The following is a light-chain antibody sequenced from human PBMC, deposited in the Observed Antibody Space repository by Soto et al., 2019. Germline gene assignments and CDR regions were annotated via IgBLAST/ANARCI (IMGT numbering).Light chain of an antibody. CDR2: DAS. CDR1: QSISRS. J-gene: IGKJ4*01. CDR3: QQYNSYSLT. Sequence: IQMTQSPSTLSASVGDRVTITCRASQSISRSLAWYQQKPGTAPKLLIYDASSLKSGVPSRFSGSGSGTEFTLTISSLQPDDFATYYCQQYNSYSLTFGGGTKVEIK. V-gene: IGKV1-5*01.